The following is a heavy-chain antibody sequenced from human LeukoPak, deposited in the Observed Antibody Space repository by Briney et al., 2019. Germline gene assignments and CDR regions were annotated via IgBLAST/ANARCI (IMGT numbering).Heavy chain of an antibody. CDR3: ARDRGSSSWYGPNY. J-gene: IGHJ4*02. V-gene: IGHV3-74*01. CDR2: INSDGSNT. D-gene: IGHD6-13*01. Sequence: GSLRLYCAASGFTFSSYWMHWVRQAPGKGLVWVSRINSDGSNTSYADSVKGRFTISRDNAKNTLYLQMNSLRAEDTAVYYCARDRGSSSWYGPNYWGQGTLVTVSS. CDR1: GFTFSSYW.